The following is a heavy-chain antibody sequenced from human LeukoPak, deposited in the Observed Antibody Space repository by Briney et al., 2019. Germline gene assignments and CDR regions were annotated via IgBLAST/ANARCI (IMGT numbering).Heavy chain of an antibody. CDR2: ISHDERTK. CDR1: GFNFDNYA. D-gene: IGHD5-24*01. J-gene: IGHJ4*02. Sequence: GGSLRLSCVASGFNFDNYAMHWVRQPLGKGLEWVAVISHDERTKYYADSMKGRITISRDNSKNTVFLQMNNLRTEDTAVYFCARPSPPGDGYNPPEYWGQGTLVTVFS. V-gene: IGHV3-30*04. CDR3: ARPSPPGDGYNPPEY.